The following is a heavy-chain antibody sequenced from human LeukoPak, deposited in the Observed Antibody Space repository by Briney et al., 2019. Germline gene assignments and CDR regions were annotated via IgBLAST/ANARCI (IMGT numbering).Heavy chain of an antibody. J-gene: IGHJ4*02. D-gene: IGHD2-8*01. Sequence: GGSLRLSCAASGFTFSTYAMSWVRQAPGKGLEWVSTISSGGGFTYYSDSVKGRFTISRDSSKSTLCLQMNSLRAEDTAVYYCAKDLRIRAGVPDYWGQGTLVTVSS. CDR3: AKDLRIRAGVPDY. V-gene: IGHV3-23*01. CDR1: GFTFSTYA. CDR2: ISSGGGFT.